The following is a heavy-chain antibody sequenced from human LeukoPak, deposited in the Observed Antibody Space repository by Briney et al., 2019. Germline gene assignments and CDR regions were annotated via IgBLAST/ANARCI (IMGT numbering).Heavy chain of an antibody. CDR2: IYYSGST. J-gene: IGHJ4*02. CDR3: AGGEYSGPFDY. D-gene: IGHD1-26*01. V-gene: IGHV4-31*03. CDR1: GGSISSGGYY. Sequence: SETLSLTCTVSGGSISSGGYYWSWIRQHPGTGLEWIGYIYYSGSTYYNPSLKSRVTISVDTSKNQFSLKLSSVTAADTAVYYCAGGEYSGPFDYWGQGTLVTVSS.